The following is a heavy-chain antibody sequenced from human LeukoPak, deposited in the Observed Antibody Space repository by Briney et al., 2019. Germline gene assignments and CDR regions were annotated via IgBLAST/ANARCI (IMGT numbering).Heavy chain of an antibody. CDR2: IRSNTFGGTG. D-gene: IGHD3-10*01. J-gene: IGHJ4*02. V-gene: IGHV3-49*04. CDR1: GFTFGDYA. CDR3: SRDQYRYNYGSGSSGLFDY. Sequence: GGSLRLSCTASGFTFGDYAMSWVRQAPGKGLEWVGFIRSNTFGGTGEYAASVKGRFTISRDDSKSIAYLQMNSLKTEDTAVYYCSRDQYRYNYGSGSSGLFDYWGQGTLVTVSS.